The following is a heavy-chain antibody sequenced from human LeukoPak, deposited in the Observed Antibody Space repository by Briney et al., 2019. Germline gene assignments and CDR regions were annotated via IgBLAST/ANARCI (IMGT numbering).Heavy chain of an antibody. V-gene: IGHV3-48*03. CDR3: ARKVATISCAFDI. D-gene: IGHD5-12*01. CDR2: ISSSGSTI. Sequence: PGGSLRLFCAASGFTFSSYEMNWVRQAPGKGLEWVSYISSSGSTIYYADSVKGRFTISRDNAKNSLYLQMNSLRAEDTAVYYCARKVATISCAFDIWGQGTMVTVSS. J-gene: IGHJ3*02. CDR1: GFTFSSYE.